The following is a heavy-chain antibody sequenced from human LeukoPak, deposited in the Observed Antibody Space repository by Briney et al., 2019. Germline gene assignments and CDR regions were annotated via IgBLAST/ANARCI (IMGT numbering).Heavy chain of an antibody. D-gene: IGHD1-1*01. J-gene: IGHJ6*03. CDR3: ARSRTKLYYYYYYMDV. V-gene: IGHV4-34*01. CDR2: INHSGST. Sequence: SETLSLTCAVYGGSFSGYYWSWIRQPPGKGLEWIGEINHSGSTNYNPSLKSRVTISVDTSKNQFSLKLSSVTAADTAVYYCARSRTKLYYYYYYMDVWGKGTTVTISS. CDR1: GGSFSGYY.